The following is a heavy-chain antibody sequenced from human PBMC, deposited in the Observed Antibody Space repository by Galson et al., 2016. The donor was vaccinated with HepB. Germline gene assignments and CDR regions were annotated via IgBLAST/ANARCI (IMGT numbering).Heavy chain of an antibody. CDR1: GDSITSGGYY. V-gene: IGHV4-31*03. CDR3: ARQRRGGPSDY. D-gene: IGHD5-24*01. J-gene: IGHJ4*02. Sequence: TLSLTCTVSGDSITSGGYYWSWVRQHPGKGLEWIGYIYHSGSAYYNPSLKSRLSMSVDTSKNQFSLKLNSLAAADTALYYCARQRRGGPSDYWGQGMLVTVSS. CDR2: IYHSGSA.